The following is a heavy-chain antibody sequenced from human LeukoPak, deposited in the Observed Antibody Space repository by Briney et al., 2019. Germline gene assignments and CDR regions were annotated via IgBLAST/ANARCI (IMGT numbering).Heavy chain of an antibody. Sequence: PGGSLRLSCTASGFTFSSYSMNWIRQPPGKGLEWVSSISSSSSYIYYPDSVKGRFSISRDNAKNSLYLQMNSLRAEDTAVYYCARGGYHYYYGMDVWGQGTTVTVSS. J-gene: IGHJ6*02. V-gene: IGHV3-21*01. CDR1: GFTFSSYS. D-gene: IGHD2-2*01. CDR3: ARGGYHYYYGMDV. CDR2: ISSSSSYI.